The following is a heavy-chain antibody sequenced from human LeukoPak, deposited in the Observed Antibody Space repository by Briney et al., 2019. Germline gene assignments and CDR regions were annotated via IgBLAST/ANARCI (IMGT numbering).Heavy chain of an antibody. CDR2: IYTSGST. D-gene: IGHD3-10*01. Sequence: SETLSLTCTVSGGSLSSYYWSWLRQPAGKGLEWIGRIYTSGSTNYNPSLKSRVTMSVDTSKNQFSLKLSSVTAADTAVYYCARDRGYYYGSGSSYYFDYWGQGTLVTVSS. J-gene: IGHJ4*02. CDR1: GGSLSSYY. V-gene: IGHV4-4*07. CDR3: ARDRGYYYGSGSSYYFDY.